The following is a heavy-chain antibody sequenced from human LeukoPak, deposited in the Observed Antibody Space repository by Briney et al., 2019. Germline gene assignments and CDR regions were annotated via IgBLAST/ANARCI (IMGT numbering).Heavy chain of an antibody. Sequence: SETLSLTCTVSGGSISSSSYYWGWIRQPPGKGLEWIGSIYYSGSTYYNPSLKSRVTISVDTSKNQFSLKLSSVTATDTAVYYCARGSPGYSSSWFTAYYYYGMDVWGQGTTVTVSS. V-gene: IGHV4-39*07. CDR3: ARGSPGYSSSWFTAYYYYGMDV. CDR2: IYYSGST. CDR1: GGSISSSSYY. D-gene: IGHD6-13*01. J-gene: IGHJ6*02.